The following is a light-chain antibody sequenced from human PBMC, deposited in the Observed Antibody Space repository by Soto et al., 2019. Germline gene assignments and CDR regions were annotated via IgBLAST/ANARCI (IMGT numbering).Light chain of an antibody. V-gene: IGKV3-20*01. Sequence: EIVLTQSPGTLSLSPGARASLSCRASQSVTSSNLAWYQQKPGQAPRLLIYGASSRATGIPDRFSGSGSGTDFALTISGLEPEDYAVYYWQQDGSSPYTFGQGTNVEIK. J-gene: IGKJ2*01. CDR1: QSVTSSN. CDR3: QQDGSSPYT. CDR2: GAS.